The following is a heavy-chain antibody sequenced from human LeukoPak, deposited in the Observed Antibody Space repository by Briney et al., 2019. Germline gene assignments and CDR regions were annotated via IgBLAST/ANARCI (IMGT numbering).Heavy chain of an antibody. CDR1: GVTFGNYA. V-gene: IGHV3-43D*03. D-gene: IGHD6-6*01. Sequence: GSLRLSCAASGVTFGNYAMHWVRQAAGKGLEWVALISRDGGSTYYADSVKGRFTTSRDNSKNSLYLQMTSLRADDTALYYCAKDMEYSSSPGGVHCYYYYIDVWGKGTPVTVSS. J-gene: IGHJ6*03. CDR2: ISRDGGST. CDR3: AKDMEYSSSPGGVHCYYYYIDV.